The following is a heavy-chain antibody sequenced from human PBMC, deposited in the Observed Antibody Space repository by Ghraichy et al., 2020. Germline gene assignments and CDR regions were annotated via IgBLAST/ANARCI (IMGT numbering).Heavy chain of an antibody. CDR3: ARMIVVVPAAGTSYYYYGMDV. D-gene: IGHD2-2*01. Sequence: SQTLSLTCAVYGGSFSGYYWSWIRQPPGKGLEWIGEINHSGSTNYNPSLKSRVTISVDTSKNQFSLKLSSVTAADTAVYYCARMIVVVPAAGTSYYYYGMDVWGQGTTATVSS. CDR2: INHSGST. V-gene: IGHV4-34*01. J-gene: IGHJ6*02. CDR1: GGSFSGYY.